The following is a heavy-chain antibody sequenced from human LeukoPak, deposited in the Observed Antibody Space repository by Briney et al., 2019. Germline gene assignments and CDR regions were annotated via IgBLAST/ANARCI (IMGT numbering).Heavy chain of an antibody. CDR3: ITDPGEWQPI. D-gene: IGHD3-16*01. J-gene: IGHJ3*02. Sequence: PGGSLRLSCVVSGITFSNAWMSWVRQAPGKGLEWVGRIKSKTDGETMDYAAPVKGRFIISREDSINTLYLQMNRLNVEDTAVYYCITDPGEWQPIWGQGTMVTVSS. V-gene: IGHV3-15*01. CDR2: IKSKTDGETM. CDR1: GITFSNAW.